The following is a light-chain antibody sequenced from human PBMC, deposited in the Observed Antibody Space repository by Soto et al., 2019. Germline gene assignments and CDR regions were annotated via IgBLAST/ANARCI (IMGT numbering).Light chain of an antibody. CDR3: QQYNSAPLT. CDR2: GAS. V-gene: IGKV1-27*01. CDR1: QGIGNY. Sequence: DIQMTQSPSSLSASIGDRVTITCRASQGIGNYLAWYQQKPGKVPEFLIYGASTLQTGVPSRFSGSGSGTDFTLTISRLQPEDVATYFCQQYNSAPLTFGGGTTVEIK. J-gene: IGKJ4*01.